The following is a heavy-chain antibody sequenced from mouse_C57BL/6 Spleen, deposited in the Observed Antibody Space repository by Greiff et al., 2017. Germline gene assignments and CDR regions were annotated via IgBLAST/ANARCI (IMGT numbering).Heavy chain of an antibody. J-gene: IGHJ3*01. CDR2: ISSGGDYI. Sequence: EVQLVESGEGLVKPGGSLKLSCAASGFTFSSYAMSWVRQTPEKRLEWVAYISSGGDYIYYADTVKGRFTISRDNARNTLYLQMSSLKSEDTAMYYCTRGLFYGSLFWFAYWGQGTLVTVSA. CDR3: TRGLFYGSLFWFAY. CDR1: GFTFSSYA. V-gene: IGHV5-9-1*02. D-gene: IGHD1-1*01.